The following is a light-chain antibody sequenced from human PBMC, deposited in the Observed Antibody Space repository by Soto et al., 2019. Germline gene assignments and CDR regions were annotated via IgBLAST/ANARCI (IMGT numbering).Light chain of an antibody. J-gene: IGLJ1*01. CDR1: SSDVGSYNL. Sequence: QSVLTQPASVSGSPGQSITFSCSGTSSDVGSYNLVSWYQQHPGKAPKLMIYEVTRRPSGVSNRFSGSKSGNTASLTIYGLQAEDEADYYCCSYAGSSPYVFGTGTKVTVL. CDR2: EVT. V-gene: IGLV2-23*02. CDR3: CSYAGSSPYV.